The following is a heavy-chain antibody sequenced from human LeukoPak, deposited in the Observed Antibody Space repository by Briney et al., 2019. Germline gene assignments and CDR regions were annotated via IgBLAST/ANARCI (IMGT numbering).Heavy chain of an antibody. CDR1: GGSISNYY. D-gene: IGHD6-6*01. V-gene: IGHV4-59*08. Sequence: SSETLSLTCTVSGGSISNYYWSWIRQPPGKGLEWIGYVYYTGSTSYNPSLKSRVTISGDTPKNQFSLKLSSVTAADTAVYYCTRRGGSSSSDWFDPWGQGTLVIVSS. J-gene: IGHJ5*02. CDR2: VYYTGST. CDR3: TRRGGSSSSDWFDP.